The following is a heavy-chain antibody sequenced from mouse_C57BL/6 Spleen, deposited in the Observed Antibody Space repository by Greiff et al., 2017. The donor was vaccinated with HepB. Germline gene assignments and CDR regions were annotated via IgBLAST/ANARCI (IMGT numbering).Heavy chain of an antibody. CDR3: ARDSWDGFAY. CDR1: GYAFSSSW. J-gene: IGHJ3*01. Sequence: VQLQQSGPELVKPGASVKISCKASGYAFSSSWMNWVKQRPGKGLEWIGRIYPGDGDTNYNGKFKGKATLTADKSSSTAYMQLSSLTSEDSAVYFCARDSWDGFAYWGQGTLVTVSA. V-gene: IGHV1-82*01. CDR2: IYPGDGDT. D-gene: IGHD3-2*01.